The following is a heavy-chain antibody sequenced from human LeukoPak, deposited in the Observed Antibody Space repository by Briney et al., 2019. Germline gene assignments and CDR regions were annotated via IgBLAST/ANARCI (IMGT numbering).Heavy chain of an antibody. V-gene: IGHV3-23*01. J-gene: IGHJ5*02. CDR1: GFTVGSHG. Sequence: PGRSLRLSCAASGFTVGSHGTNCARQAAGKWLGWVSGISGSGGNTYYADSVKGRFTISRDNSKNTLYLQMNSLRAEDTAVYYCAKDDNYIRFLSWGQGTLVTVSS. CDR2: ISGSGGNT. D-gene: IGHD3-16*01. CDR3: AKDDNYIRFLS.